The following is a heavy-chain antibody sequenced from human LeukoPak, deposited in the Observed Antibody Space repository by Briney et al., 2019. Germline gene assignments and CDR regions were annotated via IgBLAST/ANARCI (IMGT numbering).Heavy chain of an antibody. V-gene: IGHV3-23*01. D-gene: IGHD3-22*01. J-gene: IGHJ3*01. Sequence: GGSLRLSCTASGFTFSTYAMAWVRQAPGKGLDWVSGIGASGADTYYADSAKGRFTVSRDNSKNTLYLQMSSLRADDTAVYFCAKRPRDSSGYYLGAFDGWGQGTTVTVSS. CDR3: AKRPRDSSGYYLGAFDG. CDR2: IGASGADT. CDR1: GFTFSTYA.